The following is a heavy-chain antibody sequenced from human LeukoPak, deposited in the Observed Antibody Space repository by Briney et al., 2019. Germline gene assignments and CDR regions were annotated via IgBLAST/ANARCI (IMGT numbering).Heavy chain of an antibody. V-gene: IGHV3-21*01. CDR2: ISSGSSYI. Sequence: GGSLRLSCAASGFTFSSYSMNWVRQAPGKGLEWVSSISSGSSYIYYADSLKGRFTISRDNAKNSLYLQINSLRAEDTAVYYCAIPPHSGNYAFDYWGQGTLVTVSS. CDR1: GFTFSSYS. CDR3: AIPPHSGNYAFDY. D-gene: IGHD3-10*01. J-gene: IGHJ4*02.